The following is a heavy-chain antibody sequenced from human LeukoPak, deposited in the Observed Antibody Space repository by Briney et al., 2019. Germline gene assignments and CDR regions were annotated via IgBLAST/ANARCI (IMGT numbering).Heavy chain of an antibody. CDR3: ARDRRATWIQTLDY. Sequence: QPGGSLRLSCAASGSTFSSYAMPWVRQAPGKGLEWVAVISYDGSNKYYADSVKGRFTISRDNSKNTLYLQMNSLRAEDTAVYYCARDRRATWIQTLDYWGQGTLVTVSS. D-gene: IGHD5-18*01. V-gene: IGHV3-30-3*01. CDR1: GSTFSSYA. J-gene: IGHJ4*02. CDR2: ISYDGSNK.